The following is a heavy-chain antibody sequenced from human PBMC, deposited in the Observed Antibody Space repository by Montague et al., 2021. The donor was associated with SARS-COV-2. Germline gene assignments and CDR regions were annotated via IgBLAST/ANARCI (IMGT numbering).Heavy chain of an antibody. CDR2: IYYSGST. CDR3: ASLNVPREFWSGLQYYFDH. CDR1: GGSISSSSYY. J-gene: IGHJ4*02. D-gene: IGHD3-3*01. Sequence: SETLSLTCTVSGGSISSSSYYWGLIRQPPRKGLEWIGSIYYSGSTYYNPSLNSRVTISVDTSNNQFSLKLSSVTAADTAVYYCASLNVPREFWSGLQYYFDHWGQGTLVTVSS. V-gene: IGHV4-39*07.